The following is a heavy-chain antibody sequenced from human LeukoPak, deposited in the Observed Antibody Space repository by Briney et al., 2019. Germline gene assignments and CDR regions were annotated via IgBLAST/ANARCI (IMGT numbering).Heavy chain of an antibody. CDR3: ARGVEDIVVVPARSEYFQH. Sequence: EASVKVSCKASGYTFTSYGISWVRQAPGQGLEWMGWISAYNGNTNYAQKLQGRVTMTTDTSTSTAYMEPRSLRSDDTAVYYCARGVEDIVVVPARSEYFQHWGQGTLVTVSS. CDR1: GYTFTSYG. CDR2: ISAYNGNT. J-gene: IGHJ1*01. V-gene: IGHV1-18*01. D-gene: IGHD2-2*01.